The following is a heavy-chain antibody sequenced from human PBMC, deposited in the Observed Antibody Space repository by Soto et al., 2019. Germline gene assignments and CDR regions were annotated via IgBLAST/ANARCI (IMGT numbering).Heavy chain of an antibody. CDR2: ISYDGSNK. J-gene: IGHJ4*02. D-gene: IGHD6-19*01. CDR1: GFTFSSYA. CDR3: AREPGIAVAGTWDVFDY. Sequence: VQLLESGGGLVQPGGSLRLSCAASGFTFSSYAMHWVRQAPGKGLEWVAVISYDGSNKYYADSVKGRFTISRDNSKNTLYLQMNSLRAEDTAVYYCAREPGIAVAGTWDVFDYWGQGTLVTVSS. V-gene: IGHV3-30-3*01.